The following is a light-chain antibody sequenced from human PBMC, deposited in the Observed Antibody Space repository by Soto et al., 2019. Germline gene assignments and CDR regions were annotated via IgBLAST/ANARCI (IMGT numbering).Light chain of an antibody. J-gene: IGLJ2*01. CDR1: SSDVGGYNF. CDR3: SSYTRTNTVI. CDR2: DVR. Sequence: QSVLTQPASVSGSPGQSITISCTGTSSDVGGYNFVSWYQQHPGKAPKFIIYDVRNRPSGVSNRFSGSSSGNTASLTISGLQAEDEADYYCSSYTRTNTVIFGGGTKVTVL. V-gene: IGLV2-14*03.